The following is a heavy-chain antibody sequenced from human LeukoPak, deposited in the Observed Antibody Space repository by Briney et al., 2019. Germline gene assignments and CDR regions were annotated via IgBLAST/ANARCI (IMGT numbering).Heavy chain of an antibody. D-gene: IGHD3-9*01. CDR1: GGSISSSTYY. J-gene: IGHJ5*02. CDR3: ARMTHYYDILTGRSSWFDP. CDR2: IYYSGNT. Sequence: KASETLSLTCTVSGGSISSSTYYWGWIRQPPGKGLEWIGSIYYSGNTYYTPSLKSRVTISVDTSKNQFSLKLSSVTAADTAVYYCARMTHYYDILTGRSSWFDPWGQGTLVTVSS. V-gene: IGHV4-39*07.